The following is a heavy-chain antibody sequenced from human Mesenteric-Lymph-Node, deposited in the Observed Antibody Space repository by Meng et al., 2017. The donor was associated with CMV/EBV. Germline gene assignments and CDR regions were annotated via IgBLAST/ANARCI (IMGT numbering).Heavy chain of an antibody. CDR2: ISPYDGNT. Sequence: TFSSYAISWVRQAPGQGLEWMGWISPYDGNTKYAQNLQGRVSMTTDTSTSTAYMELRSLRSDDTALYYCTRSGVLPTAVYYYNSMDVWGQGTTVTVSS. CDR1: TFSSYA. D-gene: IGHD2-2*01. V-gene: IGHV1-18*01. CDR3: TRSGVLPTAVYYYNSMDV. J-gene: IGHJ6*02.